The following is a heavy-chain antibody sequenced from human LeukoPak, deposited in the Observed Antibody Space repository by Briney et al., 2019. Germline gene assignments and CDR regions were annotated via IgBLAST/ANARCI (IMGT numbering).Heavy chain of an antibody. CDR3: ARVRPSPGSYYGY. J-gene: IGHJ4*02. D-gene: IGHD1-26*01. V-gene: IGHV1-69*13. Sequence: GASVTVSCKASGGTFSIYAISWVRQAPGQGLEWMGGIIPIFGTANYAQKFQGRVTITADESTSTAYMELSSLRSEDTAVYYCARVRPSPGSYYGYWGQGTLVTVSS. CDR2: IIPIFGTA. CDR1: GGTFSIYA.